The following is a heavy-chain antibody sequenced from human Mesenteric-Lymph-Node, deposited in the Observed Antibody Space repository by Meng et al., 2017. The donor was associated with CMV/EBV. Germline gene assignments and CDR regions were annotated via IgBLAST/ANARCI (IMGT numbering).Heavy chain of an antibody. V-gene: IGHV3-66*02. CDR2: IYSGGTT. Sequence: GESLKISCAASGFTVSINYMSWVRQAPGKGLEWVSVIYSGGTTYYADSVEGRFTISRDNSKNTLYLQMNNLRPEDTAVYYCAKDSMTTVLSYFDHWGQGTLVTVSS. CDR1: GFTVSINY. J-gene: IGHJ4*02. CDR3: AKDSMTTVLSYFDH. D-gene: IGHD4-17*01.